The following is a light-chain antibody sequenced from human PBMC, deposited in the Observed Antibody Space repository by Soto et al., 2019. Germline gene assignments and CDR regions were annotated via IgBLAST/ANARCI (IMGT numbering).Light chain of an antibody. V-gene: IGLV3-21*04. Sequence: SYELTQPPSVSVAPGKTARITCGGNNIGSKSVHWYQQKPGQAPVLVIYYDSDRPSGIPERFSGSNSGNTATLTISRVEAGDEADYYCQVWDSSSAHRVFGTGTKVTVL. CDR1: NIGSKS. CDR2: YDS. CDR3: QVWDSSSAHRV. J-gene: IGLJ1*01.